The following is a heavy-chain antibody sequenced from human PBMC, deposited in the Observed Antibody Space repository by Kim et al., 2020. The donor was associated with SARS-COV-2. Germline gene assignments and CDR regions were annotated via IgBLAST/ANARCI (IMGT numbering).Heavy chain of an antibody. Sequence: KGRFTISRDNAKNSLYLQMNSLRAEDTALYYCAKDMPKYSSSWYGGNFDYWGQGTLVTVSS. J-gene: IGHJ4*02. D-gene: IGHD6-13*01. V-gene: IGHV3-9*01. CDR3: AKDMPKYSSSWYGGNFDY.